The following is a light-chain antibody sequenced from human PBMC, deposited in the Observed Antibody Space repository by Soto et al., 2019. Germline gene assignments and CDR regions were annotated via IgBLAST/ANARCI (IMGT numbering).Light chain of an antibody. J-gene: IGLJ2*01. CDR2: GDT. CDR3: QSYDSSLSGPVL. Sequence: QSVLTQPPSVSGAPGQRVTISCTGSNSNIGAGYDVNWYQHLPGTAPKLLIYGDTIRPSGFPDRFSGSKSATSASLAIAGLQVEDEGDSYCQSYDSSLSGPVLFGGGTKLTVL. V-gene: IGLV1-40*01. CDR1: NSNIGAGYD.